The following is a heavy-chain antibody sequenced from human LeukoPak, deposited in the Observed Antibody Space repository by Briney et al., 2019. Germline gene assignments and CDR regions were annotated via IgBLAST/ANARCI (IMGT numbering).Heavy chain of an antibody. CDR1: GFTFSSYS. CDR3: ARYYGSGSFDY. J-gene: IGHJ4*02. D-gene: IGHD3-10*01. CDR2: ISSSSGYI. Sequence: GGSLRLSCAASGFTFSSYSMNWVRQAPGKGLEWVSSISSSSGYIYYADSVKGRFTISRDNAKNSLYLQMNSLRAEDTAVYYCARYYGSGSFDYWGQGTLVTVSS. V-gene: IGHV3-21*01.